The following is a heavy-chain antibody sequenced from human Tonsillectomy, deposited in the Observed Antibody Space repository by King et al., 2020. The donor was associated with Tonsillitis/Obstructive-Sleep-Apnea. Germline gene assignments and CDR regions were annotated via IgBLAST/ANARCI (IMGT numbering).Heavy chain of an antibody. J-gene: IGHJ3*02. CDR3: ARAYGDYRPGAFDI. Sequence: QLPESGPGLVKPSETLSLTCTVSGGSISSYYWSWIRQPPGKGLEWIGYIYYSGSTNYNPSLKSRVTISVDTSKNQFSLKLSSVTAADTAVYYFARAYGDYRPGAFDIWGQGTMVTVSS. CDR2: IYYSGST. CDR1: GGSISSYY. V-gene: IGHV4-59*08. D-gene: IGHD4-17*01.